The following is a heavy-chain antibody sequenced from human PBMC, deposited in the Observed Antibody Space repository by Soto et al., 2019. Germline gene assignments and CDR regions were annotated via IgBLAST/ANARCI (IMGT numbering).Heavy chain of an antibody. D-gene: IGHD2-8*01. J-gene: IGHJ6*02. Sequence: ASVKVSCKASGYTFSNFAMHWVRQAPGQGLEWMGWISGYNGDTTYAQKFQGRVTMTIDTSTSTAYMELRSLTSDDTAVYYCAKNGQPPYYYYGLDVWGQGTKVTV. CDR3: AKNGQPPYYYYGLDV. CDR1: GYTFSNFA. CDR2: ISGYNGDT. V-gene: IGHV1-18*01.